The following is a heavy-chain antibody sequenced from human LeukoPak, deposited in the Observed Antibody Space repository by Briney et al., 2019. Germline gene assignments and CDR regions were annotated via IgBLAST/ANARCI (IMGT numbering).Heavy chain of an antibody. CDR2: IWYDGSNK. CDR1: GFTFSSYG. V-gene: IGHV3-33*01. Sequence: QPGRSLRLSCAASGFTFSSYGMHWVRQAPGKGLEWVAVIWYDGSNKYYADSVKGRFTISGDNSKNTLYLQMNSLRAEDTAVYYCARGPYYYDSGKHFDYWGQGTLVTVSS. J-gene: IGHJ4*02. D-gene: IGHD3-22*01. CDR3: ARGPYYYDSGKHFDY.